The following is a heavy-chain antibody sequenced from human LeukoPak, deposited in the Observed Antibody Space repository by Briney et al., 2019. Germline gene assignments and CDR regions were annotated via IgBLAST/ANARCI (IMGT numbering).Heavy chain of an antibody. D-gene: IGHD2-2*01. Sequence: ASVKVSCKASGGTFSSYAISWVRQAPGQGLEWMGGIIPIFGTANYAQKFQGRVTITADESTSTAYMELSSLRSEDTAVYYCARVNRLQNRGYQGREVVPAALEYDAFDIWGQGTMVTVSS. CDR3: ARVNRLQNRGYQGREVVPAALEYDAFDI. CDR2: IIPIFGTA. V-gene: IGHV1-69*13. CDR1: GGTFSSYA. J-gene: IGHJ3*02.